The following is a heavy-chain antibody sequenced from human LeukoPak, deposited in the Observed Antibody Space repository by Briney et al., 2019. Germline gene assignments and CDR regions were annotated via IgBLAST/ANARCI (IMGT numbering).Heavy chain of an antibody. J-gene: IGHJ4*02. CDR3: ARVKGGKRIQLWSLDY. D-gene: IGHD5-18*01. CDR2: IYYSGST. V-gene: IGHV4-61*05. CDR1: GGSISSSSYY. Sequence: SETLSLTCTVSGGSISSSSYYWGWIRQPPGKGLEWIGYIYYSGSTNYNPSLKSRVTISVDTSKNQFSLKLSSVTAADTAVYYCARVKGGKRIQLWSLDYWGQGTLVTVSS.